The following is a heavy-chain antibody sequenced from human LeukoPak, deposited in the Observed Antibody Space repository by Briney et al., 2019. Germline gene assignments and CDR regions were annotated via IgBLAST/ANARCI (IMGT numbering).Heavy chain of an antibody. CDR1: GGSISSGGYY. J-gene: IGHJ4*02. CDR2: IYYSGST. V-gene: IGHV4-61*08. Sequence: SETLSLTCTVSGGSISSGGYYWSWIRQPPGKGLEWIGYIYYSGSTNYNPSLKSRVTISVDTSKNQFSLKLSSVTAADTAVYYCARLEYSSSWNPYYFDYWGQGTLVTVSS. CDR3: ARLEYSSSWNPYYFDY. D-gene: IGHD6-13*01.